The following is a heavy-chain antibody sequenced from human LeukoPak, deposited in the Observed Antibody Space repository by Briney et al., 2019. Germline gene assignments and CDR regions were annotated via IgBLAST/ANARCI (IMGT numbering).Heavy chain of an antibody. Sequence: GGSLRLSCAASGFTFSDYYMSWIRQAPGKGLEWVGRIKSKTDGGTTDYAAPVKGRFTISRDDSKNTLYLQMNSLKTEDTAVYYCTTFDWGTYSYGYDYWGQGTLVTVSS. D-gene: IGHD5-18*01. CDR1: GFTFSDYY. CDR2: IKSKTDGGTT. J-gene: IGHJ4*02. CDR3: TTFDWGTYSYGYDY. V-gene: IGHV3-15*01.